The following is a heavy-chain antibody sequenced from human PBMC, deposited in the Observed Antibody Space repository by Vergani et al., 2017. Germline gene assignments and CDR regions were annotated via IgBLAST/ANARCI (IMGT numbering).Heavy chain of an antibody. CDR2: ISSSSSTI. D-gene: IGHD2-15*01. CDR3: ARDRRYCSGGSCDYYYMDV. Sequence: EVQLVESGGGLVQPGGSLRLSCAASGFTFSSYSMNWVRQAPGKGLEWVPYISSSSSTIYYADSVKGRFTISRDNAKNSLYLQMNSLRAEDTAVYYCARDRRYCSGGSCDYYYMDVWGKGTTVTVSS. V-gene: IGHV3-48*01. CDR1: GFTFSSYS. J-gene: IGHJ6*03.